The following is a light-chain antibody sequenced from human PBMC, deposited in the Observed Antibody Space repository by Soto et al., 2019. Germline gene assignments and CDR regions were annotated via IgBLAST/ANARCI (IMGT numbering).Light chain of an antibody. CDR2: GAS. CDR3: HQRGTWPET. Sequence: EIVLTQFPATLSLSPGERATLSCRASQSVSTYLACYQQKPGQAPRLLIYGASNRATGIPARFSGSGSGTDFTLTIGSLEPEDSAVYYCHQRGTWPETFGQGTKVEIK. J-gene: IGKJ1*01. V-gene: IGKV3-11*01. CDR1: QSVSTY.